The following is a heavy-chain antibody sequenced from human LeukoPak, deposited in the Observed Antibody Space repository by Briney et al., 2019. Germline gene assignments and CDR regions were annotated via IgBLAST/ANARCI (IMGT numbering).Heavy chain of an antibody. Sequence: ASVKVSCKASGYTFTGYYMHWVRQAPGQGLEWMGWINPASGGTKYPQKFQCRVTMTRDTSITTAYMELNSLRSDDTAVYYCTKTDSGSLDYWGQGTLVTVSS. CDR1: GYTFTGYY. J-gene: IGHJ4*02. CDR2: INPASGGT. V-gene: IGHV1-2*02. D-gene: IGHD1-26*01. CDR3: TKTDSGSLDY.